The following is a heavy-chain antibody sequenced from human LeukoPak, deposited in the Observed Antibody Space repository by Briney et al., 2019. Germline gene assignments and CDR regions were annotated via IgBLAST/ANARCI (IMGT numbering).Heavy chain of an antibody. V-gene: IGHV1-18*01. Sequence: GASVKVSCKASGYTFTSYGISWVRRAPGQGLEWMGWISAYNGNTNYAQKLQGRVTMTTDTSTSTAYMELRSLRSDDTAVYYCARSTGVVVEATYYYYYGMDVWGQGTTVTVSS. J-gene: IGHJ6*02. CDR3: ARSTGVVVEATYYYYYGMDV. D-gene: IGHD2-15*01. CDR1: GYTFTSYG. CDR2: ISAYNGNT.